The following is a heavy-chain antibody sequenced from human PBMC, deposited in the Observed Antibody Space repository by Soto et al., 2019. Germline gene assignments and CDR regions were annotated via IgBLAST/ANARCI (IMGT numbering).Heavy chain of an antibody. CDR1: GFTFSSYG. CDR2: IWYDGSNK. D-gene: IGHD6-13*01. CDR3: ARGIAAAGPYYDYGMDV. J-gene: IGHJ6*02. V-gene: IGHV3-33*01. Sequence: WGSLRLSCAASGFTFSSYGRHWVRQAPEKGLEWVAVIWYDGSNKYYADSVKGRFTISRDNSKNTLYLQMNRLRAEDTAVYYCARGIAAAGPYYDYGMDVCGPGTTVTVSS.